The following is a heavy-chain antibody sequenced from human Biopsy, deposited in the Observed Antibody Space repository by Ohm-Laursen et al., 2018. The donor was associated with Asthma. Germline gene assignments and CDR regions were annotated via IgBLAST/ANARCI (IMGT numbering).Heavy chain of an antibody. D-gene: IGHD1-26*01. V-gene: IGHV3-30*18. CDR2: ISFDGSNK. J-gene: IGHJ4*02. CDR1: GFTFSNYG. Sequence: SLRLSCAASGFTFSNYGMHWVRQAPGKGLDWVAVISFDGSNKNYTDSVKGRFTIPRDSSRNTLHLQMNSLRAEDTAVYYCAKDVFPGWELRRGPDYWGQGTLVTVSS. CDR3: AKDVFPGWELRRGPDY.